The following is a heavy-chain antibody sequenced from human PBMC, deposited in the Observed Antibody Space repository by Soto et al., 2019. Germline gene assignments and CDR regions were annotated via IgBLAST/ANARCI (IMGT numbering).Heavy chain of an antibody. CDR3: ARDHGGSYFDYYYGMDV. V-gene: IGHV1-3*01. CDR1: GYTFTSYA. J-gene: IGHJ6*02. Sequence: GASVKVSCKASGYTFTSYAMHWVRQAPGQRLEWMGWINAGNGNTKYSQKFQGRVTITRDTSASTAYMELSSLRSEDTAVYYCARDHGGSYFDYYYGMDVWGQGTTVT. CDR2: INAGNGNT. D-gene: IGHD1-26*01.